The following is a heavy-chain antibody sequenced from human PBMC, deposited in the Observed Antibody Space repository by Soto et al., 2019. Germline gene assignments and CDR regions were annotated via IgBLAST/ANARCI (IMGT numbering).Heavy chain of an antibody. D-gene: IGHD6-19*01. CDR1: GFTFSNAW. J-gene: IGHJ6*02. CDR3: ATGWDSSGWYTRYEKNQYYSYDREV. Sequence: PGGSLRLSCAASGFTFSNAWMSWVRQAPGKGLEWVGRIKSKTDGGTRGYAAPVKGRFTISRDDSKNTLYLQMNSLKTEDTAAYYWATGWDSSGWYTRYEKNQYYSYDREVQDRETTGTAAS. V-gene: IGHV3-15*01. CDR2: IKSKTDGGTR.